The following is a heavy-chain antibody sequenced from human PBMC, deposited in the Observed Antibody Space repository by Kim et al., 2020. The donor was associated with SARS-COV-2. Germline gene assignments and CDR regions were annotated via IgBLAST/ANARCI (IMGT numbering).Heavy chain of an antibody. J-gene: IGHJ5*02. CDR3: ARDCPPNWFDP. CDR2: IYYSGST. Sequence: SETLSLTCTVSGGSISSGGYYWSWIRQHPGKGLEWIGYIYYSGSTYYNPSLKSRVTISVDTSKNQFSLKLSSVTAADTAVYYCARDCPPNWFDPWGQGTLVTVSS. V-gene: IGHV4-31*03. CDR1: GGSISSGGYY.